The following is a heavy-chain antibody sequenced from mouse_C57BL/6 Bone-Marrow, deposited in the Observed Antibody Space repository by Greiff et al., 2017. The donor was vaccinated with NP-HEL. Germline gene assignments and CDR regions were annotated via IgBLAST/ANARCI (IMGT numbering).Heavy chain of an antibody. D-gene: IGHD1-1*02. J-gene: IGHJ4*01. V-gene: IGHV1-5*01. CDR2: IYPGNSDT. CDR3: RDGDFAMDY. Sequence: EVQLQQSGPVLARPGASVKMSCKTSGYTFTSYWMHWVKQRPGQGLEWIGAIYPGNSDTSYNQKFKGKAKLTAVTSASTADMELISLKNEDSAVYDCRDGDFAMDYWGQGTAVTVSS. CDR1: GYTFTSYW.